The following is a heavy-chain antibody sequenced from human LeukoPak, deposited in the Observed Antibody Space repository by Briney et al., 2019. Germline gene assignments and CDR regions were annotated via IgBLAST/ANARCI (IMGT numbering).Heavy chain of an antibody. D-gene: IGHD6-19*01. Sequence: PSETLSLTCAVYGGSFSGHYWSWIRQPAGKGLEWIGRIYTSGSTNYNPSLKSRVTMSVDTSKNQFSLKLSSVTAADTAVYYCARDYSSGDSYGMDVWGQGTTVTVSS. CDR2: IYTSGST. V-gene: IGHV4-4*07. CDR3: ARDYSSGDSYGMDV. CDR1: GGSFSGHY. J-gene: IGHJ6*02.